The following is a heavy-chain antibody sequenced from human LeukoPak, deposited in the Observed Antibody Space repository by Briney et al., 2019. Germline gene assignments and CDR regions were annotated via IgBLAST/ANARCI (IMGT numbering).Heavy chain of an antibody. Sequence: PGGSLRLSRVASGFTFSNYAMHWVRQAPDKGLEWVAVVSYDGSNKYYADSVKGRFTVSRDNSKNTLYLQMNSLRAEDTAVSYCAIGDSLGELSSSFEYWGQGTLVTVSS. CDR1: GFTFSNYA. CDR2: VSYDGSNK. J-gene: IGHJ4*02. D-gene: IGHD3-16*02. V-gene: IGHV3-30*04. CDR3: AIGDSLGELSSSFEY.